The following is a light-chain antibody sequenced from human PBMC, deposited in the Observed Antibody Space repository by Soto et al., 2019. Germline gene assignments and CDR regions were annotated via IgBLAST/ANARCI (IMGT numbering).Light chain of an antibody. V-gene: IGLV1-51*01. CDR2: DNN. CDR3: GTWDSSLDARI. J-gene: IGLJ2*01. Sequence: QSVLTQPPSVSAPPGQKVTISCSGSSSNIGSRSNYVSWFQQLPGTAPKLLIYDNNQRPSGIPDRFSGSKSGTSATLGITGLQTGDEADYYCGTWDSSLDARIFGGGTKLTVL. CDR1: SSNIGSRSNY.